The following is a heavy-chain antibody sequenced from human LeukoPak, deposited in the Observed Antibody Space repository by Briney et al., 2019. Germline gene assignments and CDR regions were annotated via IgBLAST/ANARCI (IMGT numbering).Heavy chain of an antibody. V-gene: IGHV1-18*01. Sequence: ASVKVSCKASGYTFTSYGISWVRQAPGQGLEWMGWISAYNGNTNYAQKLQGRVTMTTDTSTSTAYMELRSLRSDDTAVYYCAREYYDRSGRKHAFDIWGQGTMVTVSS. CDR3: AREYYDRSGRKHAFDI. CDR2: ISAYNGNT. D-gene: IGHD3-22*01. CDR1: GYTFTSYG. J-gene: IGHJ3*02.